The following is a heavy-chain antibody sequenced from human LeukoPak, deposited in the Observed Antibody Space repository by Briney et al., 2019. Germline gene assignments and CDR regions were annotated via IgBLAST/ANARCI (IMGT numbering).Heavy chain of an antibody. CDR1: GGSFSGYY. J-gene: IGHJ4*02. CDR3: ARDLTPPYYYGSGSYLDY. Sequence: SETLSLTCAVYGGSFSGYYWSWIRQPPGKGLEWIGEINNRGSTNYNPSLKSRVTISVDTSKNQFSLKLSSVTAADTAVYYCARDLTPPYYYGSGSYLDYWGQGTLVTVSS. CDR2: INNRGST. V-gene: IGHV4-34*01. D-gene: IGHD3-10*01.